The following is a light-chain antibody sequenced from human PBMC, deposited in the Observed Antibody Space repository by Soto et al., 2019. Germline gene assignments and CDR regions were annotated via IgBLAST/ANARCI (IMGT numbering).Light chain of an antibody. V-gene: IGKV1-39*01. Sequence: DIQMTQSPSSLSASVGDRVTITCRASQGIANYLNWYQQKPGKAPKLLIYAASSLQRGVPSRFSGSGFGTDFTLTISSLXPEDFATYYCQQNYSPPPITFGQGTRLEIK. J-gene: IGKJ5*01. CDR1: QGIANY. CDR2: AAS. CDR3: QQNYSPPPIT.